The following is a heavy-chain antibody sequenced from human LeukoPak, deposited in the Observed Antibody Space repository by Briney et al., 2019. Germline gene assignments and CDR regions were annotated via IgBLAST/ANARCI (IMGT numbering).Heavy chain of an antibody. CDR2: IYYSGST. V-gene: IGHV4-59*01. D-gene: IGHD4-17*01. CDR1: GGSISSYY. J-gene: IGHJ5*02. CDR3: ARVSVPLDYGVNWFDP. Sequence: SETLSLTCTVSGGSISSYYWSWIRQPPGKGLEWIGYIYYSGSTNYNPSLKSRVTISVDTSKNQSSLKLSSVTAADTAVYYCARVSVPLDYGVNWFDPWGQRTLVTVSS.